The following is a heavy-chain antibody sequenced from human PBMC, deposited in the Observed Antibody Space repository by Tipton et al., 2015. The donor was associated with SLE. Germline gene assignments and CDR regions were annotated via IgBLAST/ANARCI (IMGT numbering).Heavy chain of an antibody. D-gene: IGHD3-22*01. Sequence: PGLVKPSETLSLTCAVSGYSIISGHYWGWIRQPPGEGLEWIGSISHSGNTYYNPSLQSRVSLSIDTSKNQVFLRLNSVTAADTAVYYCARHDYDDNGYYMHYFDYWGQGTLVTVSS. J-gene: IGHJ4*02. CDR1: GYSIISGHY. CDR3: ARHDYDDNGYYMHYFDY. V-gene: IGHV4-38-2*01. CDR2: ISHSGNT.